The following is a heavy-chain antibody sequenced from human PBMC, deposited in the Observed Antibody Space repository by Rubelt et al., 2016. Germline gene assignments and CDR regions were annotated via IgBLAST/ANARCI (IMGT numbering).Heavy chain of an antibody. CDR2: INHSGST. D-gene: IGHD1-14*01. Sequence: QVQLQQWGAGLLKPSETLSLTCAVYGGSFSGYYWSWIRQPPGKGLEWIGEINHSGSTNYNPSLKSGVTISVDTSKNQFSLKLSSGTAADTAVYYCAREARAGIRYFDLWGRGTLVTVSS. J-gene: IGHJ2*01. V-gene: IGHV4-34*01. CDR1: GGSFSGYY. CDR3: AREARAGIRYFDL.